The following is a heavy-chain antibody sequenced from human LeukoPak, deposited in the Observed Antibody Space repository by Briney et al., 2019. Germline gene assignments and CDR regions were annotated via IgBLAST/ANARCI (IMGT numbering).Heavy chain of an antibody. CDR2: ISGYNGNT. J-gene: IGHJ4*02. V-gene: IGHV1-18*01. CDR1: GYTFTSHG. CDR3: ARGFPSKRNYDSSGYYSYYFDY. D-gene: IGHD3-22*01. Sequence: ASVKVSCKASGYTFTSHGISWVRQAPGQGLEWMGWISGYNGNTKHAQKVQGRVTMTTDTSTTTAYMELRSLRSDDTAVYYCARGFPSKRNYDSSGYYSYYFDYWGQGTLVTVSS.